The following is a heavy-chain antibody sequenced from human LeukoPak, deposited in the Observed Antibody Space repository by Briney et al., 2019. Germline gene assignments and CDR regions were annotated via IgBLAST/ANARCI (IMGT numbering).Heavy chain of an antibody. CDR1: GFTVSSNY. CDR3: ARGRYCSSTSCYTDFDY. D-gene: IGHD2-2*02. J-gene: IGHJ4*02. V-gene: IGHV4-34*01. CDR2: INHSGST. Sequence: GSLRLSCAASGFTVSSNYMSWVRQAPGKGLGWIGEINHSGSTNYNPSLKSRVTISVDTSKNQFSLKLSSVTAADTAVYYCARGRYCSSTSCYTDFDYWGQGTLVTVSS.